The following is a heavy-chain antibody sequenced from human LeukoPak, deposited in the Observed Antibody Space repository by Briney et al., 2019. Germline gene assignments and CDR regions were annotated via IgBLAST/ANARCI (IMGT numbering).Heavy chain of an antibody. CDR1: GFTFSSYS. J-gene: IGHJ5*02. CDR2: ISSSSSYI. CDR3: ARDYFVQQLVLRYNWFDP. V-gene: IGHV3-21*01. D-gene: IGHD6-13*01. Sequence: GGSLRLSCAASGFTFSSYSMNWVRQAPGKGLEWVSSISSSSSYIYYADPVKGRFTISRDNAKNSLYLQMNSLRAEDTAVYYCARDYFVQQLVLRYNWFDPWGQGTLVTVSS.